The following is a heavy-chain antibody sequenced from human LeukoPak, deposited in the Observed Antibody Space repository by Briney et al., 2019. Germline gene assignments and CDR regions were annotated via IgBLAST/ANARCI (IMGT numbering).Heavy chain of an antibody. CDR3: ARGRRVPAAMGNWFDP. D-gene: IGHD2-2*01. Sequence: PGRSLRLSCAASGFTFSSYWMSWVRQAPGKGLEWVANIKQDGSEKYLVDSVKGRFTISRDNAESSLYLQMNSLRGEDTAVYYCARGRRVPAAMGNWFDPWGQGTLVTVSS. CDR1: GFTFSSYW. V-gene: IGHV3-7*01. J-gene: IGHJ5*02. CDR2: IKQDGSEK.